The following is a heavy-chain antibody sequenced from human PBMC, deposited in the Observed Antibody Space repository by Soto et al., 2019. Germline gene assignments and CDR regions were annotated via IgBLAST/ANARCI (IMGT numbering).Heavy chain of an antibody. Sequence: GESLKISCIWSGFAFRDYAMHWVRQAPGKGLEWVAVISFDGSNKYYADSVKGRFTISRDNSKNTLYLQINSLRAEDTAVYYCARGIAAAAISNYYYYYYPMDVWGQGTPVTVSS. J-gene: IGHJ6*02. CDR1: GFAFRDYA. D-gene: IGHD6-13*01. CDR2: ISFDGSNK. CDR3: ARGIAAAAISNYYYYYYPMDV. V-gene: IGHV3-30-3*01.